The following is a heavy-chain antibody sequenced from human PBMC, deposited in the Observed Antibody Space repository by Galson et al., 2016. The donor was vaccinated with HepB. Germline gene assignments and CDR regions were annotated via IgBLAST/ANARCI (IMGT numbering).Heavy chain of an antibody. CDR2: ISGTSTYI. Sequence: SLRLSCAASLFSFSTYTINWLRQAPGKGLEWVSSISGTSTYIYHSDSVRGRFTISRDNAKSSLYLHMSSLRAEDTAVYYCATSGGGYHFYYDYWGQGTLVTVSS. D-gene: IGHD2-21*02. V-gene: IGHV3-21*01. J-gene: IGHJ4*02. CDR1: LFSFSTYT. CDR3: ATSGGGYHFYYDY.